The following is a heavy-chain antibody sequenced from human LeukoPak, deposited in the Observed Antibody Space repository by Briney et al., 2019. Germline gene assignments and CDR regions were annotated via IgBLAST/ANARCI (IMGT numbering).Heavy chain of an antibody. D-gene: IGHD3-10*01. V-gene: IGHV1-69*05. CDR1: GGTFSSYA. CDR3: ARGKSRGSYYNALDWFDP. Sequence: GSSVKVSCKASGGTFSSYAISWVRQAPGQGLEWMGGITPIFGTANYAQKFQGRVTITTDESTSTAYMELSSLRSEDTAVYYCARGKSRGSYYNALDWFDPWGQGTLVTVSS. CDR2: ITPIFGTA. J-gene: IGHJ5*02.